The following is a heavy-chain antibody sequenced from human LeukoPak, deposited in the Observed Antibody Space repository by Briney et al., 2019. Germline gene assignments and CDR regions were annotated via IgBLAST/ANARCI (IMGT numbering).Heavy chain of an antibody. Sequence: GGSLRLSCAVSGFTSSSYWMSWVRQAPGKGLEWVANIKQDGSEKYYVDSVKGRFTISRDNAKNSLYLQMNSLRAEDTAVYYCARAHFWDYYYGMDVWGQGTTVTVSS. D-gene: IGHD3-16*01. CDR2: IKQDGSEK. CDR1: GFTSSSYW. CDR3: ARAHFWDYYYGMDV. J-gene: IGHJ6*02. V-gene: IGHV3-7*03.